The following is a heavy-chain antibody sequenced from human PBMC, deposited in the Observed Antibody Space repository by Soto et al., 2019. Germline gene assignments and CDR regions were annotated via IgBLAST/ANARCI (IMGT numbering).Heavy chain of an antibody. CDR2: VTSDGSST. J-gene: IGHJ3*02. CDR1: RFTFRSYL. CDR3: TRGDGAKGGAVDI. D-gene: IGHD4-17*01. V-gene: IGHV3-74*01. Sequence: EMRLVESGGGLVQPGGSLRLSCAASRFTFRSYLMLWVRQAPGKGLEWVSHVTSDGSSTNYADSVKGRFTISRDNAKNTLSLQMNSLRVEDTAVYYCTRGDGAKGGAVDIWGQGTMVTVSS.